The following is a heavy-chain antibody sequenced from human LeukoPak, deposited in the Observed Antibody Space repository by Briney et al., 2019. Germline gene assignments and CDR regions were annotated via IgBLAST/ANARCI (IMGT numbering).Heavy chain of an antibody. V-gene: IGHV3-74*01. CDR2: INSDGSST. D-gene: IGHD5-24*01. CDR3: ARDRDGYNSSDY. J-gene: IGHJ4*02. CDR1: GFTFSSYW. Sequence: GGSLRLSCAASGFTFSSYWMHWVRQAPGKGLMWVSRINSDGSSTSYADSVKGRFTISRDNAKNTLYLQMNSLRAEDTAVYYCARDRDGYNSSDYWGQGTLVTVSS.